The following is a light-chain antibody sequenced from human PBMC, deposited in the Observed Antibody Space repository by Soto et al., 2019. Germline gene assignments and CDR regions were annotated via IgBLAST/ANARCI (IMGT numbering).Light chain of an antibody. CDR1: SSDIGAY. CDR3: GSYAGNNIFL. Sequence: QSALTQPPSAYGSPGQSVTFSCTGTSSDIGAYVSWYQHHPGKAPKLVISEVNKRPSGVPDRFSGSKSGNTASLTVSGLQAEDEADYYCGSYAGNNIFLFGGGTKLTVL. CDR2: EVN. J-gene: IGLJ2*01. V-gene: IGLV2-8*01.